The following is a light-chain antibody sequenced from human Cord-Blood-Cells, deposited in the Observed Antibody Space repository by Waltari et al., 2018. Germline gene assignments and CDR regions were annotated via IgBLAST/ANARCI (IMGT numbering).Light chain of an antibody. V-gene: IGLV2-14*01. J-gene: IGLJ2*01. CDR1: SSDVGGYNY. CDR2: DVS. CDR3: SSYTSSSVV. Sequence: QSALTQPASVSGSPGQSITISCTGTSSDVGGYNYVSWYQQHPGKAPKLMIYDVSNPPSGVSNRFSGSKSGNAASLTISWLQAEYETDYYCSSYTSSSVVFGGGTKLTVL.